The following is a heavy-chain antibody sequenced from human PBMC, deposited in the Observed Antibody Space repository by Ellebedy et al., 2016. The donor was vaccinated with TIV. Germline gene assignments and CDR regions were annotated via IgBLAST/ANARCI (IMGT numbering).Heavy chain of an antibody. J-gene: IGHJ4*02. CDR3: ARDTYYYDSSGYYPYYFDY. CDR1: GFTFSSYS. D-gene: IGHD3-22*01. V-gene: IGHV3-21*01. CDR2: ISSSSSYI. Sequence: GESLKISCAASGFTFSSYSMNWVRQAPGKGLEWVSSISSSSSYIYYADSVKGRFTISRDNAKNSLYLQMNSLRAEDTAVYYCARDTYYYDSSGYYPYYFDYWGQGTLVTVSS.